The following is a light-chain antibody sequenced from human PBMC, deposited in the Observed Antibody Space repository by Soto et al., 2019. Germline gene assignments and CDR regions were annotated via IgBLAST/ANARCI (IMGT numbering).Light chain of an antibody. CDR1: QSVSRY. CDR2: DTS. J-gene: IGKJ4*01. CDR3: QQRSNWPWT. Sequence: EIVLTQSPATLSLSPGERATLSCRAGQSVSRYLAWYQQKPGQAPRLLIYDTSNRATGIPARFSGSGSGTDFTLTISSLEPEDFAVYYCQQRSNWPWTFGGGTKVEIK. V-gene: IGKV3-11*01.